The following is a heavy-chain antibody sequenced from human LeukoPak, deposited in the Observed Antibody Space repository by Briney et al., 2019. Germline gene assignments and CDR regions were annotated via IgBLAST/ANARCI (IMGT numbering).Heavy chain of an antibody. CDR2: ISSSGSTI. CDR1: GFTFSDYY. Sequence: GGSLRLSCAASGFTFSDYYMSWIRQAPGKGLEWVSYISSSGSTIYYADSVKGRFTISRDNAKNSLYLQMDSLRAEDTAFYYCGKATSCSSSSCPIDYWGRGTLVTVS. V-gene: IGHV3-11*01. J-gene: IGHJ4*02. CDR3: GKATSCSSSSCPIDY. D-gene: IGHD2-2*01.